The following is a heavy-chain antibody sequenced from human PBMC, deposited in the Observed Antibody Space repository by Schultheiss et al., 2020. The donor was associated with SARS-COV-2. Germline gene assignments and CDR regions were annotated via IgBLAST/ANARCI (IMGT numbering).Heavy chain of an antibody. Sequence: SETLSLTCTVSGGSISSYYWSWIRQPPGKGLEWIGYIYYSGSTYYNPSLKSRVTISVDTSKNQFSLSLSAVTAADTAIYYCARDHTPVAIYELDSRGGFFDPWGQGTLVTVSS. D-gene: IGHD1-1*01. J-gene: IGHJ5*02. V-gene: IGHV4-59*12. CDR2: IYYSGST. CDR1: GGSISSYY. CDR3: ARDHTPVAIYELDSRGGFFDP.